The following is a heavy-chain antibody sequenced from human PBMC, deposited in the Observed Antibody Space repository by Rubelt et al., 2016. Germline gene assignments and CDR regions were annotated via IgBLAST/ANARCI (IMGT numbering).Heavy chain of an antibody. V-gene: IGHV7-4-1*02. J-gene: IGHJ4*02. CDR3: ARIPTQGYSDY. CDR2: INTNTGNP. D-gene: IGHD5-18*01. Sequence: QVQLVQSGSELKKPGASVKVSCKASGYTFTSYAMNWVRQAPGQGLEWMGWINTNTGNPTSARGFKGRLGVCVYNSVRTAYLHISSLKAEGTAVYYCARIPTQGYSDYWGQGTLVTVSS. CDR1: GYTFTSYA.